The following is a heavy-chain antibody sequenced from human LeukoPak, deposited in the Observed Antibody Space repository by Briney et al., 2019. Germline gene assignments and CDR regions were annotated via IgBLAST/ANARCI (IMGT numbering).Heavy chain of an antibody. J-gene: IGHJ6*03. Sequence: SVKVSCKASGGTFSSYAISWVRQAPGQGLEWMGRITPIFGTANYAQKFQGRVTITTDESTSTAYMELSSLRSEDTAVYYCARDVTVAGTFTRQNYYYYYMDVWGKGTTVTVS. D-gene: IGHD6-19*01. CDR1: GGTFSSYA. CDR2: ITPIFGTA. CDR3: ARDVTVAGTFTRQNYYYYYMDV. V-gene: IGHV1-69*05.